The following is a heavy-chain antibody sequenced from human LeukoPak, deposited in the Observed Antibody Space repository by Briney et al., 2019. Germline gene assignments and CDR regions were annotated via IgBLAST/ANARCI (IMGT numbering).Heavy chain of an antibody. CDR2: ISAYSGNT. J-gene: IGHJ4*02. CDR3: ARARLITHYYDSRGYYGYFDY. D-gene: IGHD3-22*01. CDR1: GYTFTNYG. V-gene: IGHV1-18*01. Sequence: ASVKVSCKASGYTFTNYGISWVRQAPGQDLEWMGWISAYSGNTNYAQKLQGRVSMTTDASTSTAYMELRSLRSDDTAVYYCARARLITHYYDSRGYYGYFDYWGQGTLVTVSS.